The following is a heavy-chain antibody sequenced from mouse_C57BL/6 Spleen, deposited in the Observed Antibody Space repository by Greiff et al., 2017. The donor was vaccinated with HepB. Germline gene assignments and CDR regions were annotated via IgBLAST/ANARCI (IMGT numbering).Heavy chain of an antibody. CDR1: GYTFTSYW. J-gene: IGHJ2*01. V-gene: IGHV1-50*01. CDR3: ARRGYYYGSRDY. Sequence: QVQLQQPGAELVKPGASVKLSCKASGYTFTSYWMQWVKQRPGQGLEWIGEIDPSDSYTNYNQKFKGKATLTVDTSSSTAYMQLSSLTSEDSAVYYCARRGYYYGSRDYWGHGTTLTVSS. CDR2: IDPSDSYT. D-gene: IGHD1-1*01.